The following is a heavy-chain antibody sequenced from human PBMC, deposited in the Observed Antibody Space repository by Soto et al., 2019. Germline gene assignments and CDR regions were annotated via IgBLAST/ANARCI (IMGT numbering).Heavy chain of an antibody. D-gene: IGHD4-17*01. Sequence: DVQLVESGGGLVQPGRSLRLSCAASGFTVDDYAMHWVRQAPGKGLEWVSGISWNSETIDYADSVKGRFIISRDNAKSSLFLQMNSLRPDDTALYYCAKDMKWGGMTTIHYFDSWGQGTLVTVSS. CDR2: ISWNSETI. V-gene: IGHV3-9*01. J-gene: IGHJ4*02. CDR3: AKDMKWGGMTTIHYFDS. CDR1: GFTVDDYA.